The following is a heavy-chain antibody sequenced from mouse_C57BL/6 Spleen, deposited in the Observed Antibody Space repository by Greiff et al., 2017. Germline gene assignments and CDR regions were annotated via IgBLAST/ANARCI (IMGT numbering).Heavy chain of an antibody. J-gene: IGHJ3*01. CDR3: TRDGRGFAY. D-gene: IGHD2-3*01. CDR2: ISSGGDYI. CDR1: GFTFSSCA. V-gene: IGHV5-9-1*02. Sequence: EVQVVESGEGLVKPGGSLKLSCAASGFTFSSCAMSWVRQTPEKRLEWVAYISSGGDYIYYADTVKGRFTISRDNARNTLYLQMSSLKSEDTAMYYCTRDGRGFAYWGQGTLVTVSA.